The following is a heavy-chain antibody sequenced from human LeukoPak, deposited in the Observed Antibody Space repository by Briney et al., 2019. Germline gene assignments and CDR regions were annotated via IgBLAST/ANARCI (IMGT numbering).Heavy chain of an antibody. Sequence: GASVKVSCKASGYTFTSYDINWVRQATGQGLEWMGWMNPNSGNTGYAQKFQGRVTMTRSTSTSTAYMELSSLRFEDTAVYYCTRSVRNGHIDYWGQGTLVTVSS. CDR2: MNPNSGNT. CDR3: TRSVRNGHIDY. J-gene: IGHJ4*02. CDR1: GYTFTSYD. V-gene: IGHV1-8*01. D-gene: IGHD2-21*01.